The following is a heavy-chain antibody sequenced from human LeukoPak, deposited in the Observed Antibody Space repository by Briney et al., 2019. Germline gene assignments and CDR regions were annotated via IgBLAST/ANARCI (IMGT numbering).Heavy chain of an antibody. V-gene: IGHV4-59*12. D-gene: IGHD3-10*01. CDR1: GGSISSYY. CDR2: IYYSGST. Sequence: SETLSLTCTVSGGSISSYYWSWIRQPPGKGLEWIGYIYYSGSTNYNPSLKSRVTISVDRSKNQFSLKLSSVTAADTAVYYCARGVQAELLWFGELSHNWFDPWGQGTLVTVSS. J-gene: IGHJ5*02. CDR3: ARGVQAELLWFGELSHNWFDP.